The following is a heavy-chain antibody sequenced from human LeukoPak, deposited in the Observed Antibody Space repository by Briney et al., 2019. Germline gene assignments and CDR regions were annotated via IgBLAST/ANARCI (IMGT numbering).Heavy chain of an antibody. V-gene: IGHV4-39*01. D-gene: IGHD4-11*01. CDR2: IYYTGHN. J-gene: IGHJ4*02. CDR3: ARTVTSTASRNFDY. CDR1: GGSIDKTPYH. Sequence: SETLSLTCTVSGGSIDKTPYHWGWIRQPPGKGLEWIGSIYYTGHNYYTPSLKSRVTMSVDTSKNQFSLKLSSVTAADTAVYYCARTVTSTASRNFDYWGQGTLVTVSS.